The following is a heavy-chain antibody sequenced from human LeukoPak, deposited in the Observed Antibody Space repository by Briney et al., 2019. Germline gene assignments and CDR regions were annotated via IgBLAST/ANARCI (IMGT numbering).Heavy chain of an antibody. CDR1: GGSVTSTNW. CDR2: VHLDGRT. V-gene: IGHV4-4*02. D-gene: IGHD3-3*01. Sequence: SETLSLTCDVSGGSVTSTNWWTWVRQPPGKGLEWIGEVHLDGRTSYNPSLKSRLIMSVDLPESHISLKLTSVTAADTAVYYCAREGGFYRPLDYSGQGTLVTVSS. CDR3: AREGGFYRPLDY. J-gene: IGHJ4*02.